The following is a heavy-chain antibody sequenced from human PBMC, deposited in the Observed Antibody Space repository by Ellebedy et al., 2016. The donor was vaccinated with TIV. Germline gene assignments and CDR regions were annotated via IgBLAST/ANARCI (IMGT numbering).Heavy chain of an antibody. CDR2: ISYDGSNK. Sequence: GESLKISXAASGFTFSSYAMHWVRQAPGKGLEWVAVISYDGSNKYYADSVKGRFTISRDNAKNSLYLQMNSLRDEDTAVYYCARDGGVYYGSGSYYYGMDVWGQGTTVTVSS. D-gene: IGHD3-10*01. CDR3: ARDGGVYYGSGSYYYGMDV. CDR1: GFTFSSYA. J-gene: IGHJ6*02. V-gene: IGHV3-30-3*01.